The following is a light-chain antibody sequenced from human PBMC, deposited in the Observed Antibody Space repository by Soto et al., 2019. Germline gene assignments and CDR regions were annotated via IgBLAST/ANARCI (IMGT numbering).Light chain of an antibody. V-gene: IGKV3-15*01. CDR1: QSVSSN. CDR3: QQYNDWPPEVT. CDR2: DAS. Sequence: DIVMTQSPGTLSVSPGERATLSCRASQSVSSNLAWYQQKPGQAPRLLIYDASTRATGIPARFSGRGSGTEFTITVSDRQSEAFAVYYCQQYNDWPPEVTFGQGTRLEIK. J-gene: IGKJ5*01.